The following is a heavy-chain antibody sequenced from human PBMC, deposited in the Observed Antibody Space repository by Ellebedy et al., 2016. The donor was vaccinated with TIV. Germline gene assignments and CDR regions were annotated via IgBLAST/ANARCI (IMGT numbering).Heavy chain of an antibody. Sequence: GGSLRLSXAASGFTFSIAGMTWVRQAPGKGLEWVATIDFSGTGTYYADSVKGRFIISRDNTKNSLFLQMSSLGVEDTAVYYCARDGSEWSRDYWGQGTLVTVSS. CDR1: GFTFSIAG. J-gene: IGHJ4*02. CDR3: ARDGSEWSRDY. CDR2: IDFSGTGT. D-gene: IGHD3-3*01. V-gene: IGHV3-21*06.